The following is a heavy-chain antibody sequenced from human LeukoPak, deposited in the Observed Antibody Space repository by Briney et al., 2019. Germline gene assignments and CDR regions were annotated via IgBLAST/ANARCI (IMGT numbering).Heavy chain of an antibody. CDR3: ARPLGYCSSNSCPQSWFDP. V-gene: IGHV4-34*01. CDR2: INHSGRT. D-gene: IGHD2-2*01. J-gene: IGHJ5*02. Sequence: SETLSLTCAVYGGSFSGYYWTWIRQPPGKGLEWIGEINHSGRTNYNPSLKSRVTISVDTSNNQFSLKLRSATAADTAVYYCARPLGYCSSNSCPQSWFDPWGQGTLVTVSS. CDR1: GGSFSGYY.